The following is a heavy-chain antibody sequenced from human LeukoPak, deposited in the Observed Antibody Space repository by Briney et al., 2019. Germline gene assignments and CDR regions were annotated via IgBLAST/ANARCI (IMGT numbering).Heavy chain of an antibody. CDR3: ARRIAAGRAPSDY. CDR2: IYHSGST. J-gene: IGHJ4*02. Sequence: PSETLSLTCTVSGGSISSGGYYWSWIRQPPGKGLEWIGYIYHSGSTYYNPSLKSRVTISVDRSKNQFSLKLSSVTAADTAVYYCARRIAAGRAPSDYWGQGTLVTVSS. CDR1: GGSISSGGYY. V-gene: IGHV4-30-2*01. D-gene: IGHD6-13*01.